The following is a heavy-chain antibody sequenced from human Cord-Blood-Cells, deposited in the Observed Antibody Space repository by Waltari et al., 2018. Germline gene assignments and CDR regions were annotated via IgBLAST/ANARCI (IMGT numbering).Heavy chain of an antibody. D-gene: IGHD3-16*01. CDR2: IYYSGGA. CDR1: GGSISSSSYY. Sequence: QLQLQESGPGLVKPSETLSLTCTVSGGSISSSSYYWGWIRQPPGKGRAWIGSIYYSGGAYRNPSREGRVTISVGTAKNEFSLRLSSVTAADTAVYYCASSIQGGTDYWGQGTLVTVSS. J-gene: IGHJ4*02. V-gene: IGHV4-39*01. CDR3: ASSIQGGTDY.